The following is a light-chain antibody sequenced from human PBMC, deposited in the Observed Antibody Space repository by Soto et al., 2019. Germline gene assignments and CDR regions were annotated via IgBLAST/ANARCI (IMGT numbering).Light chain of an antibody. V-gene: IGKV3-15*01. CDR3: QQYNDWPRT. CDR1: QSVSSN. CDR2: GAS. Sequence: DIVMTQSPATLSVSPGERATLSCRASQSVSSNLAWYQQKRGQAPRLLMYGASTRATGIPVRFSGSGSGTEFTLIISSLQSEAFAVYYCQQYNDWPRTFGQGTKVEIK. J-gene: IGKJ1*01.